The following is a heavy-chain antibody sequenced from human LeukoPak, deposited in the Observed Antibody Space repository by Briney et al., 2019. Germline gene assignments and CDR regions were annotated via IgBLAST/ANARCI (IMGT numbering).Heavy chain of an antibody. CDR1: GFTFSTYA. CDR3: AESSDYDILTGHLDY. V-gene: IGHV3-23*01. Sequence: GGSLRLSCAASGFTFSTYAMSWVRQAPGKGLEWVSGIRSSGGTTFYADFVKGRFTISRDNSKSTLFLRMNSLRAEDTAIYYRAESSDYDILTGHLDYWGQGTLVTVSS. D-gene: IGHD3-9*01. J-gene: IGHJ4*02. CDR2: IRSSGGTT.